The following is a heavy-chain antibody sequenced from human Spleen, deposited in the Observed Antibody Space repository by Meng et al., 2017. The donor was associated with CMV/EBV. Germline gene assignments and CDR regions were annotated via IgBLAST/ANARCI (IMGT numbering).Heavy chain of an antibody. V-gene: IGHV3-53*01. CDR1: GFTFRNYW. CDR2: IYSGGST. J-gene: IGHJ6*02. D-gene: IGHD3-3*01. Sequence: GGSLRLSCVASGFTFRNYWMHWVRQVPGKGLEWVSVIYSGGSTYYADSVKGRFTISRDNSKNTLYLQMNSLRAEDTAVYYCARGGDFWSGYLAYYYGMDVWGQGTTVTVSS. CDR3: ARGGDFWSGYLAYYYGMDV.